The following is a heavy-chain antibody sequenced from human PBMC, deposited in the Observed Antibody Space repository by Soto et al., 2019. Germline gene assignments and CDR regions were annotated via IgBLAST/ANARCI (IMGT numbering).Heavy chain of an antibody. CDR1: GFTFSGYG. D-gene: IGHD1-7*01. CDR2: IWYDGSNK. V-gene: IGHV3-33*01. J-gene: IGHJ6*02. Sequence: QPGGSLRLSCAASGFTFSGYGMHWVRQAPGKGLEWVAVIWYDGSNKYYADSVKGRFTISRDNSKNTLYLQMNSLRAEDTAVYYCARENFRHYYGMDVWGQGTTVTVSS. CDR3: ARENFRHYYGMDV.